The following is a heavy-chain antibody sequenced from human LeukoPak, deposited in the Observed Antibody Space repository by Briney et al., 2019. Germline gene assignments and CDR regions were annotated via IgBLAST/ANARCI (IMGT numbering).Heavy chain of an antibody. Sequence: GGSLRLSCAASGFTFSNYDMHWVRQAPGKGLEWVSAFHTDGGTYYLDSVKGRFTISREDAKNSLYLQMNTPRAGDTAAYYCARGSGPGVTTIDSWGQGTLVIVSS. CDR1: GFTFSNYD. J-gene: IGHJ4*02. D-gene: IGHD4-17*01. CDR3: ARGSGPGVTTIDS. CDR2: FHTDGGT. V-gene: IGHV3-13*01.